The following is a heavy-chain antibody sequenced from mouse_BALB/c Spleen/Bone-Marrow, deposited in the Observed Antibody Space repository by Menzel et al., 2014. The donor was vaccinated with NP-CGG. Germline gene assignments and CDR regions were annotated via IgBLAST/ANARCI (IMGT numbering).Heavy chain of an antibody. J-gene: IGHJ2*01. V-gene: IGHV1S132*01. Sequence: VQLQESGAELVKPGASVKLSCKTSGYTFTNYWIQWVKQRPGQGLGCIGEIFPGIGTTYYNEKFKGKATLTIDTSSSTAYMQLSSLTSEDSAVYFCARGGNYGYWGPGTTLTVSS. CDR1: GYTFTNYW. CDR2: IFPGIGTT. D-gene: IGHD2-1*01. CDR3: ARGGNYGY.